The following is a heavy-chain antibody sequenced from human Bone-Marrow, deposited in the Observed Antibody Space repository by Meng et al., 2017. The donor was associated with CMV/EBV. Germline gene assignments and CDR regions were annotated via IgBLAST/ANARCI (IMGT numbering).Heavy chain of an antibody. V-gene: IGHV4-39*07. CDR2: IYYSGST. D-gene: IGHD6-6*01. CDR3: ARDEQLVNSVYYYYYGMDV. J-gene: IGHJ6*02. CDR1: GGSISNTGYY. Sequence: SETLSLTCTVSGGSISNTGYYWGWIRQPPGKGLEWIGSIYYSGSTYYNPALKSRVTISVDTSKNQFSLKLSSVTAADTAVYYCARDEQLVNSVYYYYYGMDVWGQGTTVTV.